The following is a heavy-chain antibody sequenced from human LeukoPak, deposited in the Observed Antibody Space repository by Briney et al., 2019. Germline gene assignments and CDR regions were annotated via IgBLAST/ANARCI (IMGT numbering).Heavy chain of an antibody. Sequence: GGSLRLSCAASGFTFSDYAMSWVRQAPGKGLEWVSSISAAGGDTYYADSVKGQFTISRDNVKNILYLQMNSLRVEDTAIYYCANKYTGSPVNYWGQGTLVTVSS. CDR3: ANKYTGSPVNY. CDR1: GFTFSDYA. D-gene: IGHD5-12*01. CDR2: ISAAGGDT. J-gene: IGHJ4*02. V-gene: IGHV3-23*01.